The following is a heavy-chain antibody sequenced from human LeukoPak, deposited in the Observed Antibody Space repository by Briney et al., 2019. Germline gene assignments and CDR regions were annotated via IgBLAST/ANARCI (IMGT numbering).Heavy chain of an antibody. CDR3: ARHVASSLVVAATPDYNWFDP. V-gene: IGHV4-39*01. CDR2: IYYSGST. D-gene: IGHD2-15*01. Sequence: SETLSLTCTVSGGSISSSSYYWGWIRQPPGKGLEWIGSIYYSGSTYYNPSLKSRVTISVDTSKNQFSLKLSSVTAADTAVYYCARHVASSLVVAATPDYNWFDPWGQGTLVTVSS. J-gene: IGHJ5*02. CDR1: GGSISSSSYY.